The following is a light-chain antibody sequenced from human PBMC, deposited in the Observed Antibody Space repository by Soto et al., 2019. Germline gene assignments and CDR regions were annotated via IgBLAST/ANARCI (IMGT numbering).Light chain of an antibody. CDR1: QRISGW. CDR3: LQLNKYPRT. V-gene: IGKV1-5*01. J-gene: IGKJ4*01. Sequence: DIQLPRSPSTLSASVGDTFTITCGASQRISGWLYWHQQKPGKAPKILIYDVSTLQSGVPSRFSGSGSGPEFNLTISRLQPEDFATYFCLQLNKYPRTCGGGTKVDIK. CDR2: DVS.